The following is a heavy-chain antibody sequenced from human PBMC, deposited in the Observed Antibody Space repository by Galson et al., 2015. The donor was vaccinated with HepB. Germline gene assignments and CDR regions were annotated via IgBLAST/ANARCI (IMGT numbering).Heavy chain of an antibody. CDR1: GFTFSTHA. Sequence: SLRLSCAGSGFTFSTHAVYWVRRTPEKGLEWVSVISGGGGGIYYGDSVRVRFTVSRDNSQNTIHLQMNSLRVEDTAVYYCTRSREANYFPDLWGRGTLVTVSS. CDR2: ISGGGGGI. CDR3: TRSREANYFPDL. V-gene: IGHV3-23*01. D-gene: IGHD2/OR15-2a*01. J-gene: IGHJ2*01.